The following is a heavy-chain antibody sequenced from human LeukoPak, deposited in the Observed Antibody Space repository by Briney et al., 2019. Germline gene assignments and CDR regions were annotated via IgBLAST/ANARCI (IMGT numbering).Heavy chain of an antibody. CDR2: INHSGST. J-gene: IGHJ6*02. V-gene: IGHV4-34*01. CDR3: ARDHGNRYYYYGMDV. Sequence: SETLSLTCAVYGGSFSGYYWSWIRQPPGKGREWIGEINHSGSTNYNPSLKSRVTISVDTSKNQFSLRLSSVTAADTAVYYCARDHGNRYYYYGMDVWGQGTTVTVSS. D-gene: IGHD1-14*01. CDR1: GGSFSGYY.